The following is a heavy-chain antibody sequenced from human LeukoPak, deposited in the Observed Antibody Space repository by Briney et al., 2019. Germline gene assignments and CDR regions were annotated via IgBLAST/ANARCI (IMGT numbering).Heavy chain of an antibody. CDR1: GGSFSGYY. CDR3: ARHSHLDY. V-gene: IGHV4-34*01. J-gene: IGHJ4*02. Sequence: SETLSLTCAVYGGSFSGYYWSWIRQPPGKGLEWIGEINHSGSTNYNPSLKSRVTISVDTSKNQFSLKLSSVTAADTAVYYCARHSHLDYWGQGTLVTVSS. CDR2: INHSGST.